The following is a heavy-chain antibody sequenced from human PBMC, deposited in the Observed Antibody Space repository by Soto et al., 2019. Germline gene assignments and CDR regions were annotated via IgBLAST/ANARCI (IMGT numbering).Heavy chain of an antibody. CDR3: ARGAPGDCSSTSCPYYYYYYGMDV. J-gene: IGHJ6*02. Sequence: SETLSLTCTVSGGSISSGDYYWSWIRQPPGKGLEWIRYIYYSGSTYYNPSLKSRVTISVDTSKNQFSLKLSSVTAADTAVYYCARGAPGDCSSTSCPYYYYYYGMDVWGQGTTVTVSS. CDR1: GGSISSGDYY. V-gene: IGHV4-30-4*01. D-gene: IGHD2-2*01. CDR2: IYYSGST.